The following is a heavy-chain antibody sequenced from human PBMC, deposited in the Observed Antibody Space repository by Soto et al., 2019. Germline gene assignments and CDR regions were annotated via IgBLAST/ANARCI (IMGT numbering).Heavy chain of an antibody. CDR1: GFTLSNTF. V-gene: IGHV3-66*01. J-gene: IGHJ3*01. CDR2: THSSGVS. CDR3: ARELRARGDLDTYDL. Sequence: EVQLVESGGDLVQPRGSLSLSCAAFGFTLSNTFINWVRQAPGKGLEWVSVTHSSGVSFYADSVRGRFTVSRDTANNTLNLQMNALRADDSAVYYCARELRARGDLDTYDLWCQGKVVSVAS. D-gene: IGHD3-10*01.